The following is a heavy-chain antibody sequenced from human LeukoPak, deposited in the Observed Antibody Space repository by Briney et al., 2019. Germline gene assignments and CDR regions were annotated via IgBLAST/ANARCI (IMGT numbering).Heavy chain of an antibody. D-gene: IGHD3-10*01. V-gene: IGHV1-2*02. J-gene: IGHJ4*02. CDR1: GYTFTGYY. Sequence: ASVKVSCKASGYTFTGYYMHWVRQVPGHGLEWMGWINPNSGGTNYAQKFQGRVTMTRATSISTAYMELSRLRSDDTAVYYCARYYSGVSIVDYWGQGTLVTVSS. CDR2: INPNSGGT. CDR3: ARYYSGVSIVDY.